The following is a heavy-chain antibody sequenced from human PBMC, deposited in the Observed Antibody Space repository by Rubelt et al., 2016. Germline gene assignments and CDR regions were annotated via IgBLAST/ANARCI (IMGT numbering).Heavy chain of an antibody. V-gene: IGHV4-4*02. Sequence: QLVESGGGVVQPGKSLRLSCAASGFTFSSYAMHWVRQAPGKGLEWIGEIYHSGSTNYSPSLKSRVTISLDKSKNQFSLKLSSVTSADTAVYYCARDDLAAGFRLVFDIWGQGTMVTVSS. D-gene: IGHD2-15*01. CDR3: ARDDLAAGFRLVFDI. J-gene: IGHJ3*02. CDR2: IYHSGST. CDR1: GFTFSSYA.